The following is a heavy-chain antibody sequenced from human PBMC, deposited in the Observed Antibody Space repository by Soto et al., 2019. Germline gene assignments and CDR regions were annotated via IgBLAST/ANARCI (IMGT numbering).Heavy chain of an antibody. D-gene: IGHD2-8*01. Sequence: EMQLVESGGGLVKSGGSLRLSCAASGFTFISHSMNWVRQAPGKGLEWVASISSSSSKIYYADSVKGRFTISRDNAENSLCLQMSSLRADDTAVYYCARWSGHCSNGVCVGLYFYYNGMDVWGQGTTVIVTS. CDR1: GFTFISHS. J-gene: IGHJ6*02. V-gene: IGHV3-21*01. CDR3: ARWSGHCSNGVCVGLYFYYNGMDV. CDR2: ISSSSSKI.